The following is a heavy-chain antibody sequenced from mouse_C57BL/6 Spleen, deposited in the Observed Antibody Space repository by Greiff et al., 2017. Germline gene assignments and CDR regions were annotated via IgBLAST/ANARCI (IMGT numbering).Heavy chain of an antibody. D-gene: IGHD3-2*02. CDR1: GFSLTSYA. CDR2: IWTGGGT. J-gene: IGHJ4*01. CDR3: AREGRDSSGYHVPHAMDY. Sequence: QVQLKESGPGLVAPSQSLSITCTVSGFSLTSYAISWVRQPPGKGLEWLGVIWTGGGTNYTSALKSRLSISKDNSKSQVFLKMNSLQTDDTARYYCAREGRDSSGYHVPHAMDYWGQGTSVTVSS. V-gene: IGHV2-9-1*01.